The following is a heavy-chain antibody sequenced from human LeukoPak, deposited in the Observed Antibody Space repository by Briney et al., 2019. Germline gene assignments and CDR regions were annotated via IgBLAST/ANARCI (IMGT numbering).Heavy chain of an antibody. V-gene: IGHV3-30*18. D-gene: IGHD3-10*01. Sequence: GGSLRLSCAASGFTFNRCGMHWVRQAPGKGLEWVAVIVYDGSHQYYTDSVKGRFTISRDNSKNTVSLQMDSLRAEDTGVYYCVKGSGTNDYGMDTWAKGPRSPSP. J-gene: IGHJ6*02. CDR2: IVYDGSHQ. CDR3: VKGSGTNDYGMDT. CDR1: GFTFNRCG.